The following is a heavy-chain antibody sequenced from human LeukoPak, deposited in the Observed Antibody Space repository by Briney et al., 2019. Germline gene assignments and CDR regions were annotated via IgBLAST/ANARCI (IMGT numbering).Heavy chain of an antibody. D-gene: IGHD6-13*01. CDR2: ISSSSNYI. V-gene: IGHV3-21*01. CDR1: GFTFSSYS. CDR3: ARGAAAGTAFDY. Sequence: PGVSLRLSCAASGFTFSSYSMNWVRQAPGKGLEWVSSISSSSNYIYYADSVKGRFTISRDNAKNSLYLQMNSLRAEDTAVYYCARGAAAGTAFDYWGQGTLVTVSS. J-gene: IGHJ4*02.